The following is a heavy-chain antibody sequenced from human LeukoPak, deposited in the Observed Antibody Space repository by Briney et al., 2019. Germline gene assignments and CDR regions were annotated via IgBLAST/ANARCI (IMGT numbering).Heavy chain of an antibody. CDR2: IYHSGST. CDR3: ARAAYYYDSSGYYPPTQFDY. D-gene: IGHD3-22*01. J-gene: IGHJ4*02. V-gene: IGHV4-30-2*01. CDR1: GGSISSGGYS. Sequence: PSETLSLTCAVSGGSISSGGYSWSWIRQPPGKGLEWIGYIYHSGSTYYNPSLKSRVTISVDRSKNQFSLKLSSVTAADTAVYYCARAAYYYDSSGYYPPTQFDYWGQGTLVTVSS.